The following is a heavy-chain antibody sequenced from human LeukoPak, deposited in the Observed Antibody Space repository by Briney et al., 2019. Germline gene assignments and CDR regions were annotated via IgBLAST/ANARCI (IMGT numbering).Heavy chain of an antibody. D-gene: IGHD2-21*01. V-gene: IGHV3-13*04. CDR2: IASAGDT. J-gene: IGHJ4*02. CDR3: VRGGHIGFDY. CDR1: GFTFSSYW. Sequence: GGSLRLSCVASGFTFSSYWVSWVRQATGRGLEWVSSIASAGDTYYVASVRGRFTISRENAKSSLYLQMNSLRAGDTAVYYCVRGGHIGFDYWGRGTLVTVS.